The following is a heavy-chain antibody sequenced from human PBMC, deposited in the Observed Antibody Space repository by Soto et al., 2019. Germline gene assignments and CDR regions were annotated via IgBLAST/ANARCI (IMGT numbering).Heavy chain of an antibody. D-gene: IGHD2-15*01. Sequence: GASVKVSCKASGYTFTSYGISWVRQAPGQGLEWMGWISAYNGNTNYAQKLQGRVTMTTDTSTSTAYMELRSLRSDDTAVYYCARDAGSYCSGGSCYWSYWGQGTLVTVSS. CDR2: ISAYNGNT. J-gene: IGHJ4*02. CDR1: GYTFTSYG. CDR3: ARDAGSYCSGGSCYWSY. V-gene: IGHV1-18*01.